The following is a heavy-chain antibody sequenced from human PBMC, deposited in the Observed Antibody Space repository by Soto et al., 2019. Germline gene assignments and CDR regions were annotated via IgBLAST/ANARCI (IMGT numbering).Heavy chain of an antibody. D-gene: IGHD2-21*01. CDR2: ISAYNGNT. V-gene: IGHV1-18*01. CDR3: ARGSCGGDCSTYYYYYYMDV. J-gene: IGHJ6*03. Sequence: ASVKVSCKASGYTFTSYGIRWVRQAPGQGLEWMGWISAYNGNTNYAQKLQGRVTMTTDTSTSTAYMELRSLRSDDTAVYYCARGSCGGDCSTYYYYYYMDVWGKGTTVTVSS. CDR1: GYTFTSYG.